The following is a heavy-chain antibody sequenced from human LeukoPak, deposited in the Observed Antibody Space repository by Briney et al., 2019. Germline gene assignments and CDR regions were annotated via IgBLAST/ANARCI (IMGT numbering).Heavy chain of an antibody. J-gene: IGHJ4*02. D-gene: IGHD3-22*01. V-gene: IGHV4-4*07. CDR2: VYSRGVG. Sequence: SETLSLTCTVSGGSITGYYWNWIRQPAGQGLEWLGRVYSRGVGNYNPSLTSRVTMSVDTSKNQFSLKLTSLTAADTAVYYCAREEFLHEIDSSGYFVYWGQGTLVTVSS. CDR3: AREEFLHEIDSSGYFVY. CDR1: GGSITGYY.